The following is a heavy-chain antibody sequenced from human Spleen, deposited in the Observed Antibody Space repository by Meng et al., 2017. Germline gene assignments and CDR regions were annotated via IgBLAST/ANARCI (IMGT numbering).Heavy chain of an antibody. V-gene: IGHV4-59*11. CDR1: SGTIRSHY. CDR3: ASGSGSGWYYFDN. Sequence: QVQLQESGPGLVKPSETLSLICTVSSGTIRSHYWSWIRQPPGKGLEWIGYIFYSGRPNYSPSLKSRVTISIDTSKNQFSLRLSSVTPADTAMYHCASGSGSGWYYFDNWGQGTLVTVSS. CDR2: IFYSGRP. D-gene: IGHD6-19*01. J-gene: IGHJ4*02.